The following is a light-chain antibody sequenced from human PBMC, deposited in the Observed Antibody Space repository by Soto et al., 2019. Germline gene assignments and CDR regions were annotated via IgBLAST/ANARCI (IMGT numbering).Light chain of an antibody. Sequence: EIVLTQSPGTLSLSPGERATLSCRASQSVTTRYFAWYQQKPGQAPSLLIHGVSSRATGLPDRFSSSGARTDFILTISRREPEDFAVYYSQQFGTSPLVTFGPGTKVDIK. CDR1: QSVTTRY. V-gene: IGKV3-20*01. CDR2: GVS. CDR3: QQFGTSPLVT. J-gene: IGKJ3*01.